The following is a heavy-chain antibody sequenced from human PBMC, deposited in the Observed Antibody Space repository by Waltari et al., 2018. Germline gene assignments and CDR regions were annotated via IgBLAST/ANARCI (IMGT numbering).Heavy chain of an antibody. CDR2: INSGGDST. V-gene: IGHV3-23*04. J-gene: IGHJ5*02. CDR3: ARGINESFEP. CDR1: GFTFSNYA. D-gene: IGHD1-1*01. Sequence: VQLVESGGGVVQPGGSLRLSCAASGFTFSNYAMRWVRQAPGKGLECVSGINSGGDSTAYVDSVKGRFTISRDNSKNTLYLQMNSLRVEDTALYYCARGINESFEPWGQGTLVTVSS.